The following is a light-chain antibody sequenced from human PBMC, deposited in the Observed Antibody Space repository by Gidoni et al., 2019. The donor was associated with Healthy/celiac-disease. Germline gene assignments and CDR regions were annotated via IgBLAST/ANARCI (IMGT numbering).Light chain of an antibody. CDR3: MQALQTPRT. CDR1: QSLLHSNGYNY. CDR2: LGS. Sequence: DIVMTQSQLSLPVTPGEPASISCRSSQSLLHSNGYNYLDWYLQKPGQSPQPMIYLGSNRASGVPDRFSGSGSGTDFTLKISRVEAEDVGVYYCMQALQTPRTFXXXTKVGIK. J-gene: IGKJ1*01. V-gene: IGKV2-28*01.